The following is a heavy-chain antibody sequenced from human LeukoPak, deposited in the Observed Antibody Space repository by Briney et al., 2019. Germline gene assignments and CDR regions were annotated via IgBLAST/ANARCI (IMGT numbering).Heavy chain of an antibody. D-gene: IGHD2-15*01. J-gene: IGHJ6*03. CDR3: AREWRGRYYYYYMDV. CDR2: IYYSGST. CDR1: GGSISSYY. Sequence: PSETLSLTCTVSGGSISSYYWSWIRQPPGKGLEWIGYIYYSGSTNYSPSLKSRVTISVDTSKNQFSLKLSSVTAADTAVYYCAREWRGRYYYYYMDVWGKGTTVTVSS. V-gene: IGHV4-59*01.